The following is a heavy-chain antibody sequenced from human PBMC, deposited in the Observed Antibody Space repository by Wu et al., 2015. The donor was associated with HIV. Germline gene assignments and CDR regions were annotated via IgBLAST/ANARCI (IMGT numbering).Heavy chain of an antibody. J-gene: IGHJ3*02. CDR3: ASDGSSGYYPSDAFDI. V-gene: IGHV1-69*12. D-gene: IGHD3-22*01. CDR1: GGTFSSYA. Sequence: QVQLVQSGAEVKKPGSSVKVSCKASGGTFSSYAISWVRQAPGQGLEWMGGIIPIFGTANYAQKFQGRVTITADESTSTAYMELSSLRSEDTAVYYCASDGSSGYYPSDAFDIWGQGTMVTGLF. CDR2: IIPIFGTA.